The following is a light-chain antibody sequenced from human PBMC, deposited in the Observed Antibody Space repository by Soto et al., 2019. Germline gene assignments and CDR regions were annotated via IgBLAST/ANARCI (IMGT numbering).Light chain of an antibody. V-gene: IGKV3-11*01. Sequence: IVLTQSPGTLSLSPGERVTLSCRASQSVTTRLAWYQQKPGQAPRLLIYGAFNRATGIPARFSGSGSGTDFTLTISSLEPEDSAVYYCQQRNVWPPVTFGQGTRLGIK. CDR3: QQRNVWPPVT. CDR1: QSVTTR. J-gene: IGKJ5*01. CDR2: GAF.